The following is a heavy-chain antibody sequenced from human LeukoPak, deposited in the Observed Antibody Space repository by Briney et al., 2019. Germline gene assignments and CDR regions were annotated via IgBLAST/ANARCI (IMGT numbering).Heavy chain of an antibody. CDR2: ISGSGSST. V-gene: IGHV3-23*01. CDR1: GFTFSSYA. D-gene: IGHD5-18*01. CDR3: ANHSDTAMVYAY. Sequence: GGSLRLSCAASGFTFSSYAMSWVRQAPGKGMEWVSGISGSGSSTYYADSVKGRFTISRDNSKNTLNLQMNSLRAEDTAVYYCANHSDTAMVYAYWGQGTLVTVSS. J-gene: IGHJ4*02.